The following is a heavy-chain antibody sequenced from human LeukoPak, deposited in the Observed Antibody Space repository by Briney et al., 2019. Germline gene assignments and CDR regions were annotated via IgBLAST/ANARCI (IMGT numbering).Heavy chain of an antibody. D-gene: IGHD3-22*01. CDR3: AKDMSYYDSTGLGFDY. CDR1: GFTFDDYA. J-gene: IGHJ4*02. CDR2: ISWDGGST. Sequence: PGGSLRLSCAASGFTFDDYAMHWVRQAPGKGLEWVSLISWDGGSTYYADSVKGRFTISRDNSKNSLYLQMNSLRAEDTALYYCAKDMSYYDSTGLGFDYWGQGTLVTVSS. V-gene: IGHV3-43D*03.